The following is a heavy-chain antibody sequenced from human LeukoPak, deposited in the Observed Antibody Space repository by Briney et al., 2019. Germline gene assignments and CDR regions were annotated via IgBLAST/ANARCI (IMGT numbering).Heavy chain of an antibody. Sequence: GESLKISCKGSGYRFTSYWIGWVRQMPGKGLEWMGIIYPGDSDTRYSPSFQGQVTISADKSISTAYLQWSNLKASDSAIYFCARRTYFDTRHFDYWGQGTLVTVSS. J-gene: IGHJ4*02. CDR2: IYPGDSDT. CDR1: GYRFTSYW. CDR3: ARRTYFDTRHFDY. D-gene: IGHD3-22*01. V-gene: IGHV5-51*01.